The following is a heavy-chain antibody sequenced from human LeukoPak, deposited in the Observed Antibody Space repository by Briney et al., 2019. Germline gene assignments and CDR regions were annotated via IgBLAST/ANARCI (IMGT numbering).Heavy chain of an antibody. D-gene: IGHD2-8*01. J-gene: IGHJ3*01. V-gene: IGHV3-21*04. CDR1: GFTFSSYS. CDR2: IGSSSGSI. CDR3: ARVKGVYAFDF. Sequence: PGGSLRLSCAASGFTFSSYSMNWVRQAPGKGLEWVSSIGSSSGSIYYADSLKGRFTISRDNAKNSLFLEVNSLRAEDTAVYYCARVKGVYAFDFWGQGTMVTVPS.